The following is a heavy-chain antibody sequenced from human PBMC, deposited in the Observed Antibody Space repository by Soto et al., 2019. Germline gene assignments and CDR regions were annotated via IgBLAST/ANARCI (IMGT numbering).Heavy chain of an antibody. CDR3: ANEIAYCGGDCVDY. CDR1: GFTFSSYA. CDR2: ISGSGGST. V-gene: IGHV3-23*01. D-gene: IGHD2-21*01. Sequence: PGGSLRLSCASSGFTFSSYAMSWVRQAPGKGLEWVSAISGSGGSTYYADSVKGRFTISRDNSKNTLYLQMNSLRAEDTAVYYCANEIAYCGGDCVDYWGQGTLVTVS. J-gene: IGHJ4*02.